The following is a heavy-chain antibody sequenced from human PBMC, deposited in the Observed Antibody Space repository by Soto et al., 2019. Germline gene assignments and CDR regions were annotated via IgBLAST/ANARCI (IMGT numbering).Heavy chain of an antibody. Sequence: ASVKVSCKASGYTFTGYYKHWGRQAPGQRLEWMRWINPNSGGTNYAQKFQGWVTMTRDTSISTAYMELSRLRSDDTAVYYCARLYGGNSRNYYYYGMDVWGQGTTVTVS. D-gene: IGHD2-21*02. V-gene: IGHV1-2*04. J-gene: IGHJ6*02. CDR3: ARLYGGNSRNYYYYGMDV. CDR1: GYTFTGYY. CDR2: INPNSGGT.